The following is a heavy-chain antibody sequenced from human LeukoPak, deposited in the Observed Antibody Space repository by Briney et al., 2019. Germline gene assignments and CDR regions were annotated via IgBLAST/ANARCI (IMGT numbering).Heavy chain of an antibody. CDR1: GYTFTSYG. CDR2: ISAYNGNT. D-gene: IGHD6-13*01. J-gene: IGHJ6*02. Sequence: ASVKVSCKASGYTFTSYGISWVRQAPGQGLEWMGWISAYNGNTNYAQKLQGRVTMTTDTSTSTAYMELRSLRSDDTAVYYCARGGQQLVRYYYQGMDVWGQGNTVTVSS. V-gene: IGHV1-18*01. CDR3: ARGGQQLVRYYYQGMDV.